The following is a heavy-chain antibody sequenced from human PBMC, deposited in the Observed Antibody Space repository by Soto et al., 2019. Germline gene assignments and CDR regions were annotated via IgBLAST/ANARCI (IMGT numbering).Heavy chain of an antibody. CDR2: IYYGAST. J-gene: IGHJ5*02. CDR3: AREGRITRPLNWFDP. Sequence: KPSETLSLTCTVSGGSISSSSYYWGWIRQPPGKGLEWIGNIYYGASTYYNPSLKSRVTMSVDTSKNQFFLNLSFVTAADTAVYYCAREGRITRPLNWFDPWGQGTLVTVSS. D-gene: IGHD3-10*01. V-gene: IGHV4-39*02. CDR1: GGSISSSSYY.